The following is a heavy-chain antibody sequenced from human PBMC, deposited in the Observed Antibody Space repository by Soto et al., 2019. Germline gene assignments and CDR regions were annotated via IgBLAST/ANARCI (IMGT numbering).Heavy chain of an antibody. CDR3: ARASATIAAAAIFDY. Sequence: LSLTCTVSGGSISSYYWSWIRQPPGKGLEWIGYIYYSGSTNYNPSLESRVRMSVDKSRNQFSLKLTSVSAADPAVYYCARASATIAAAAIFDYWGQGTLVTVSS. J-gene: IGHJ4*02. V-gene: IGHV4-59*12. CDR1: GGSISSYY. D-gene: IGHD6-13*01. CDR2: IYYSGST.